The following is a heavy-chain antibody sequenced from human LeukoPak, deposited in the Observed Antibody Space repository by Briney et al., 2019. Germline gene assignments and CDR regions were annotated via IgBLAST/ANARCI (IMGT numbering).Heavy chain of an antibody. CDR1: GFTFSGSA. Sequence: PGGSLRLSCAACGFTFSGSAMHWVRQASGKGLEWVGRIRSKANSYATAYAASVKGRFTISRDDSKNTAYLQMNSLKTEDTAVYYCTSPRYDFWSGYSNWFDPWGQGTLVTVSS. V-gene: IGHV3-73*01. CDR3: TSPRYDFWSGYSNWFDP. D-gene: IGHD3-3*01. CDR2: IRSKANSYAT. J-gene: IGHJ5*02.